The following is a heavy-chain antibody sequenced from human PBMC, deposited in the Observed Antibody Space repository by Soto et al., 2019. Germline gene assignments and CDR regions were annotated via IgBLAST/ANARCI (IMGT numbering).Heavy chain of an antibody. J-gene: IGHJ5*02. V-gene: IGHV4-34*01. CDR2: INHSGST. CDR1: GGSFSGYY. CDR3: ARGLGYCSRTSCYRTHWGGVDP. D-gene: IGHD2-2*02. Sequence: QVQLQQWGAGLLKPSETLSLTCAVYGGSFSGYYWSWIRQPPGKGLEWIGEINHSGSTNYNPSRTGRVTISVDTSKNQFSLKLGSVTAADTAVYYCARGLGYCSRTSCYRTHWGGVDPWGQGTLVTVSS.